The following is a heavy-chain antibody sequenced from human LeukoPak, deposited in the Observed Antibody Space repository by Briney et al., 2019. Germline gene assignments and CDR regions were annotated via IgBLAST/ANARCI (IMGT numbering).Heavy chain of an antibody. Sequence: GGSLRLSCAASGFSVSNTYMSWVRQAPGKGLEWVSIIYSGGNTYYADSVKGRFTISRDNSKNTLYLQMNRLRPEDTAVYYCARATVTAPDYWGQGTLVTVSS. J-gene: IGHJ4*02. D-gene: IGHD2-21*02. CDR2: IYSGGNT. CDR1: GFSVSNTY. CDR3: ARATVTAPDY. V-gene: IGHV3-53*01.